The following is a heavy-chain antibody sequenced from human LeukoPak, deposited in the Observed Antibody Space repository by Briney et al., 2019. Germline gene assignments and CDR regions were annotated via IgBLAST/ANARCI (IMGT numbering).Heavy chain of an antibody. D-gene: IGHD3-22*01. CDR1: GFTFSSYA. Sequence: GGFLRLSCAGSGFTFSSYAMSWVRQAPGKGLEWVSAISGGGHTTHYADSVKGRFTISRDNSKNTLELQMNSLRAEDTAVYYCTKAGDYYDSSAYYNYYYGMDVWGQGTTVTVSS. V-gene: IGHV3-23*01. CDR3: TKAGDYYDSSAYYNYYYGMDV. J-gene: IGHJ6*02. CDR2: ISGGGHTT.